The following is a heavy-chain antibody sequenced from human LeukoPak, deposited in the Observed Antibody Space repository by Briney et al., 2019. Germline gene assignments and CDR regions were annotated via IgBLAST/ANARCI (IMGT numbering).Heavy chain of an antibody. V-gene: IGHV3-30*02. CDR2: IRSDGSSK. CDR1: GFTFRSYG. J-gene: IGHJ4*02. D-gene: IGHD4-17*01. Sequence: GGSLRLSCSASGFTFRSYGLHWVRQAPGKGLEWVALIRSDGSSKNYADSVKGRFTISRDASKNTVYLQMNSLRAEDTAVYSCAKWSGDYPSYYLDYWGQGTLVTVSS. CDR3: AKWSGDYPSYYLDY.